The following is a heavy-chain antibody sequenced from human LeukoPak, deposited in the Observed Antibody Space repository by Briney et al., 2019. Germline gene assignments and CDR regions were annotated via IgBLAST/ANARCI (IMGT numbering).Heavy chain of an antibody. D-gene: IGHD3-22*01. CDR1: GGSISSSSYY. Sequence: SETLSLTCTASGGSISSSSYYWGWIRQPPGKGLEWIGSIYYSGSTYYNPSLKSRVTISVDTSKNQFSLKLSSVTAADTAVYYCARLYYYDSSGYSIGSDAFDIWGQGTMVTVSS. J-gene: IGHJ3*02. CDR3: ARLYYYDSSGYSIGSDAFDI. V-gene: IGHV4-39*01. CDR2: IYYSGST.